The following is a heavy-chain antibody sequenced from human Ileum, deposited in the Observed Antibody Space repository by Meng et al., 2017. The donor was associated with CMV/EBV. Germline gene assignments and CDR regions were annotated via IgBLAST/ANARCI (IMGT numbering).Heavy chain of an antibody. J-gene: IGHJ4*02. CDR2: IYTSGTT. CDR1: GGTISNYY. CDR3: ARNYGSGNWNFFHY. D-gene: IGHD3-10*01. V-gene: IGHV4-4*07. Sequence: QEHLKVSGPGLVKPSETLLPPCYVSGGTISNYYWRCLRQPAGQGLEWIAHIYTSGTTNYNPSLKSRVTMSVDTSRNQFSLKLTSVTAADTAVYYCARNYGSGNWNFFHYWGQGTLVTVSS.